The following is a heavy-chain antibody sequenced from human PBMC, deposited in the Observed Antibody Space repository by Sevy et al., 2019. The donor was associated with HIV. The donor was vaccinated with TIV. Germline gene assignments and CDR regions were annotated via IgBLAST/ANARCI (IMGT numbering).Heavy chain of an antibody. J-gene: IGHJ4*02. CDR1: GFSLNTYW. V-gene: IGHV3-7*01. Sequence: GGSLRLSCAASGFSLNTYWMSWVRQAPGKGLEWVANIKQDGSVTYYADSVKGRFTISRDNAMQSLYLEMNNLRVEDSGIYYCARRYFDVWGQGTLVTVSS. CDR3: ARRYFDV. CDR2: IKQDGSVT.